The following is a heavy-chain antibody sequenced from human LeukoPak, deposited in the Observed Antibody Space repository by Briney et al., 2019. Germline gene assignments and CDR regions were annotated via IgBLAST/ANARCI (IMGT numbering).Heavy chain of an antibody. CDR2: IYYSGST. D-gene: IGHD6-13*01. J-gene: IGHJ4*02. CDR3: ARGPPDSSSWGGYYFDY. Sequence: SETLSLTRTVSGGSIRSYYWSWIRQPPGKGLEWIGYIYYSGSTNYNPSLKSRVTISVDTSKNQFSLKLSSVTAADTAVYYCARGPPDSSSWGGYYFDYWGQGTLVTVSS. CDR1: GGSIRSYY. V-gene: IGHV4-59*01.